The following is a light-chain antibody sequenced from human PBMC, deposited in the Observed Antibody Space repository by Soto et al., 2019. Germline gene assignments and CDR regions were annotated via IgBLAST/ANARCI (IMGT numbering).Light chain of an antibody. CDR3: SSYTRTYIWV. V-gene: IGLV2-14*01. CDR1: SSDIGSHNF. Sequence: QSALTQPASVSGSPGQSITISCTGTSSDIGSHNFVSWHQQHPVKAPKFIIYGVSNRPSGVSNRFSGSKSGNTASLTISGLQADDEADYYCSSYTRTYIWVFGGGTKVTVL. J-gene: IGLJ3*02. CDR2: GVS.